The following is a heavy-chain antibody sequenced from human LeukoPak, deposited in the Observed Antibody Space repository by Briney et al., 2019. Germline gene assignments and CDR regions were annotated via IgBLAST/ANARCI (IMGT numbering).Heavy chain of an antibody. J-gene: IGHJ4*02. Sequence: SETLSLTCAVYGGSFSGYYWSWIRQPPGKGLEWIGEINHSGGTNYNPSLKSRVTISVDTSKNQFSLKLSSVTAADTAVYYCARLSTTETGPEDWGQRTLVTVSS. CDR2: INHSGGT. CDR3: ARLSTTETGPED. D-gene: IGHD4-17*01. V-gene: IGHV4-34*01. CDR1: GGSFSGYY.